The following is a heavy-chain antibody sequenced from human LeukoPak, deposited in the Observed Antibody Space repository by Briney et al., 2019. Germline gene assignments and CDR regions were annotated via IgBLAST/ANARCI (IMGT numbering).Heavy chain of an antibody. V-gene: IGHV3-33*01. CDR3: ATLDYYDSSASDY. D-gene: IGHD3-22*01. J-gene: IGHJ4*02. CDR1: GFTFSSYG. Sequence: GGSLRLSCAASGFTFSSYGMHWVRQAPGKGLEWVAVIWYDGSNKYYADPVKGRFTISRDNSKNTLYLQMNSLRAEDTAVYYCATLDYYDSSASDYWGQGTLVTVSS. CDR2: IWYDGSNK.